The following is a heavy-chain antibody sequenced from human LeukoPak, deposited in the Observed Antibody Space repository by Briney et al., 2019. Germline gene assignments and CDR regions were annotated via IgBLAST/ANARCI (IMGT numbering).Heavy chain of an antibody. CDR1: GGSISSGDYY. D-gene: IGHD3-10*01. CDR2: IYYSGST. V-gene: IGHV4-61*08. J-gene: IGHJ4*02. Sequence: PSETLSLTCTVSGGSISSGDYYWSWIRQPPGKGLEWIGYIYYSGSTNYNPSLKSRVTISVDTSKNQFSLKLSSVTAVDTAVYYCARSRRGYFDYWGQGTLVTVSS. CDR3: ARSRRGYFDY.